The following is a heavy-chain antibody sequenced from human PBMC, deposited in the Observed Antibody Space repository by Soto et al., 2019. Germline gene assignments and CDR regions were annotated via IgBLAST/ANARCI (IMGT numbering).Heavy chain of an antibody. CDR2: ISAYNGNT. J-gene: IGHJ5*02. V-gene: IGHV1-18*01. Sequence: GKGLEWMGWISAYNGNTNYAQKLQGRVTMTTDTSTSTAYMELRSLRSDDTAVYYFARDHSGKAVAGSWFGTRGQAILVTGYS. CDR3: ARDHSGKAVAGSWFGT. D-gene: IGHD6-19*01.